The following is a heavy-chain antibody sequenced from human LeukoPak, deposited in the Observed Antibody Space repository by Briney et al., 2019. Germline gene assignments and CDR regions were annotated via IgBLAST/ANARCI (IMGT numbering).Heavy chain of an antibody. CDR3: ARVRYCSGGSCHNWVYYFDY. D-gene: IGHD2-15*01. J-gene: IGHJ4*02. CDR2: IYYSGST. V-gene: IGHV4-39*07. Sequence: SETLSLTCTVSGGSISSSSYYWGWIRQPPGKGLEWIGSIYYSGSTYYNPSLKSRVTISVDTSKNQFSLKLSSVTAADTAVYYCARVRYCSGGSCHNWVYYFDYWGQGTLVTVSS. CDR1: GGSISSSSYY.